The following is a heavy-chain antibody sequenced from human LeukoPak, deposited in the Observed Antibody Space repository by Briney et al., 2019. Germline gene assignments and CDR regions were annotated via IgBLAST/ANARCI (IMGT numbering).Heavy chain of an antibody. CDR2: ICHTGST. Sequence: PSETLSLTCTVSGGSISSYYWSWIRQPPGKGLEWIGYICHTGSTNYNPSLKSRVTISVDTSKNQFSLKLRSVTAADTAIYYCARDYDSSGYIWGYWGQGTLVTVSS. CDR3: ARDYDSSGYIWGY. D-gene: IGHD3-22*01. J-gene: IGHJ4*02. V-gene: IGHV4-59*01. CDR1: GGSISSYY.